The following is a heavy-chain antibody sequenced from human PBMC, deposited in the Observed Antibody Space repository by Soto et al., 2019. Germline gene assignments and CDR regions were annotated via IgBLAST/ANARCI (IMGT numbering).Heavy chain of an antibody. Sequence: PGGSLRLSCAASGFTFSSYGMHWVRQAPGKGPEWVAVISYDGSNKYYADSVKGRFTISRDNSKNTLYLQMNSLRAEDTAVYYCALDSSGYYYEEGPFDYWGQGTLVTVSS. CDR2: ISYDGSNK. D-gene: IGHD3-22*01. V-gene: IGHV3-30*03. J-gene: IGHJ4*02. CDR3: ALDSSGYYYEEGPFDY. CDR1: GFTFSSYG.